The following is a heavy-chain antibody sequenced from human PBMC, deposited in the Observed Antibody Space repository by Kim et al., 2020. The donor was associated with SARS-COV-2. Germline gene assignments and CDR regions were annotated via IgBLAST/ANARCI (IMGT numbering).Heavy chain of an antibody. J-gene: IGHJ6*02. CDR2: ISGSGGST. CDR3: AKDSAYARYRVVKHLYGMDV. D-gene: IGHD3-3*01. Sequence: GGSLRLSCAASGFTFSSYAMSWVRQAPGKGLEWVSAISGSGGSTYYADSVKGRFTISRDNSKNTLYLQMNSLRAEDTAVYYCAKDSAYARYRVVKHLYGMDVWGQGTTVTVSS. V-gene: IGHV3-23*01. CDR1: GFTFSSYA.